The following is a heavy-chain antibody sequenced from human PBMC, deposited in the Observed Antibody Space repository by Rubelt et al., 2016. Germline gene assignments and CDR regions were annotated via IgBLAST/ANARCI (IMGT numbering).Heavy chain of an antibody. CDR3: ARGYCSSANCLFNWFDP. V-gene: IGHV1-18*01. CDR1: GYTFTTYG. Sequence: QVQLVQSGAEVKKPGASVKVSCKASGYTFTTYGISWVRQAPGQGLEWMGWLRTYNGNPNYAQKRKGRGARTTEPSTSTAYMELRSLRSDDTAMYFCARGYCSSANCLFNWFDPWGQGTLVTVSS. CDR2: LRTYNGNP. J-gene: IGHJ5*02. D-gene: IGHD2-2*01.